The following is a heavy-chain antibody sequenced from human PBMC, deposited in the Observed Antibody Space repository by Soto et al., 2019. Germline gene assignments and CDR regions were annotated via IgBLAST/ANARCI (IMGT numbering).Heavy chain of an antibody. D-gene: IGHD3-10*01. J-gene: IGHJ5*02. CDR1: GFTFSSYA. Sequence: TGGSLRLSCAASGFTFSSYAMSWVRQAPGKGLEWVSAISGSGGSTYYADSVKGRFTISRDNSKNTLYLQMNSLRAEDTAVYYCAKCTSSGSYTNWFDPWGQGTLVTVSS. CDR3: AKCTSSGSYTNWFDP. CDR2: ISGSGGST. V-gene: IGHV3-23*01.